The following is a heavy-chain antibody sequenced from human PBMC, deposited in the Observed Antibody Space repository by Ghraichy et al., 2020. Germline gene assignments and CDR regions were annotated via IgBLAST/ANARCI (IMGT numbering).Heavy chain of an antibody. CDR1: GDSVSSNIDA. Sequence: SQTLSLTCAISGDSVSSNIDAWNWIRQSPSRGLEWLGRTYYRSRWYYDYAVSVKSRVSIDPDTSKNQFSLQLNSVTPEDTAVYYCARGRYSAFDIWGQGTMVTVSS. V-gene: IGHV6-1*01. D-gene: IGHD1-26*01. CDR2: TYYRSRWYY. CDR3: ARGRYSAFDI. J-gene: IGHJ3*02.